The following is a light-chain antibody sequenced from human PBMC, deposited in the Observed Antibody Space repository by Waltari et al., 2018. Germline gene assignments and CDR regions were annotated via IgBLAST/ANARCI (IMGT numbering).Light chain of an antibody. V-gene: IGKV3-20*01. CDR3: QTFGDSRT. CDR2: TTS. Sequence: EIVLTQSPGTLSLSPGERAILSCRASQSVSGGYVAWYQQKPGQAPRVLIYTTSGRATGIPDRFSGSGSGTDFTLTISRLELEDSAVYYCQTFGDSRTFGQGTKVEI. CDR1: QSVSGGY. J-gene: IGKJ1*01.